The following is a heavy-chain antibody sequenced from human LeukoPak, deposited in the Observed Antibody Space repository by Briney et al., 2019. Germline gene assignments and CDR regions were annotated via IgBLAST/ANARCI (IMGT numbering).Heavy chain of an antibody. V-gene: IGHV3-30*04. CDR2: ISYDGSNK. CDR3: AKGGPALAARHLYYFDY. CDR1: GFTFSTYS. Sequence: GESLRLSCAASGFTFSTYSMTWVRQGPGKGLEWVAVISYDGSNKYYADSVKGRFTISRDNSKNTLYLQMNSLRAEDTAVYYCAKGGPALAARHLYYFDYWGQGTLVTVSS. D-gene: IGHD6-6*01. J-gene: IGHJ4*02.